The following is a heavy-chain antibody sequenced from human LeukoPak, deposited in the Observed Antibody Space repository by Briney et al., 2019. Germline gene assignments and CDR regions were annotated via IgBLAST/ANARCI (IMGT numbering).Heavy chain of an antibody. D-gene: IGHD5-18*01. CDR1: GGTFSSYA. J-gene: IGHJ4*02. CDR3: ARVADKAMEYYFDY. V-gene: IGHV1-69*05. CDR2: IIPIFGTA. Sequence: ASGKVSCKASGGTFSSYAISWVRQAPGQGLEWMGRIIPIFGTAKYAQKFQGRVTITTDESTSTAYMELSSLRSEDTAVYYCARVADKAMEYYFDYWGQGTLVTVSS.